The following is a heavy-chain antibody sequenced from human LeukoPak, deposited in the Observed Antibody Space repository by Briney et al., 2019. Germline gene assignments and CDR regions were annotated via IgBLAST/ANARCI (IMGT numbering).Heavy chain of an antibody. CDR3: ARRATVRSLDY. CDR2: INHSGST. CDR1: GGSFSGYY. V-gene: IGHV4-34*01. Sequence: SETLSLTCAVYGGSFSGYYWSWIRQPPGKGLEWIGEINHSGSTNYNPSLKSRVTISVDTSKNQFSLKLSSVPAADTAVYYCARRATVRSLDYWGQGTLVTVSS. J-gene: IGHJ4*02. D-gene: IGHD4-11*01.